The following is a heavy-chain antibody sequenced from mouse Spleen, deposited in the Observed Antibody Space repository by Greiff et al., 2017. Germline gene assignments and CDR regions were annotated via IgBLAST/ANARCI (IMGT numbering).Heavy chain of an antibody. CDR3: TRWGTTVVTYFDY. V-gene: IGHV1-15*01. J-gene: IGHJ2*01. Sequence: VQLQQSGAELVRPGASVTLSCKASGYTFTDYEMHWVKQTPVHGLEWIGAIDPETGGTAYNQKFKGKAILTADKSSSTAYMELRSLTSEDSAVYYCTRWGTTVVTYFDYWGQGTTLTVSS. CDR2: IDPETGGT. CDR1: GYTFTDYE. D-gene: IGHD1-1*01.